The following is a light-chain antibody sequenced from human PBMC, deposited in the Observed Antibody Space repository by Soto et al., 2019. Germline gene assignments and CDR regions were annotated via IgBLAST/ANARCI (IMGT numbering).Light chain of an antibody. V-gene: IGKV3-20*01. CDR3: PDYGASAPWT. J-gene: IGKJ1*01. CDR1: QSVRSNV. Sequence: EVVLTQSPGTLSLSPGERATLSCRASQSVRSNVLAWYQQKPGQAPRLLIYRGSSRATGIPDRFSGRGSGRDFSLTITRLEADDFSVYYYPDYGASAPWTFGQGTKVEIK. CDR2: RGS.